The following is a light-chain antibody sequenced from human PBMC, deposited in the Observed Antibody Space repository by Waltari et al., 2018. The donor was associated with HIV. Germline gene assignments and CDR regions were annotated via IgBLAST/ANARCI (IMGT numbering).Light chain of an antibody. Sequence: DIQLTQSPSTLSASVGDRVTITCRASQGLSDWLAWYQQRPGKAPKLLIYKTSRLESGVPSRVSGSGSGTEFALTISSLQPDDFATYYCQHYHLLSWTFGQGTKV. CDR2: KTS. CDR3: QHYHLLSWT. CDR1: QGLSDW. J-gene: IGKJ1*01. V-gene: IGKV1-5*03.